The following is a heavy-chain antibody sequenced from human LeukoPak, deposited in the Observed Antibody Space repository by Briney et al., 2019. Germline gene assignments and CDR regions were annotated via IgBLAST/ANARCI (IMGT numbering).Heavy chain of an antibody. V-gene: IGHV3-7*03. J-gene: IGHJ4*02. Sequence: PGGSLRLSCATSGFTFTNYWMSWFRQAPGKGPEWVGNINEDGSEKQYVDSVKGRFTISRDNSKNTLYLQMNSLRAEDTAVYYCAKSPGDNNYDFWSGPLYYFDYWGQGTLVTVSS. CDR3: AKSPGDNNYDFWSGPLYYFDY. CDR2: INEDGSEK. CDR1: GFTFTNYW. D-gene: IGHD3-3*01.